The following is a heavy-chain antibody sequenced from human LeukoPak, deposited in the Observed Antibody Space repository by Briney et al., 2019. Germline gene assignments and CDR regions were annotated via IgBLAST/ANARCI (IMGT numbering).Heavy chain of an antibody. J-gene: IGHJ5*02. D-gene: IGHD5-24*01. CDR2: MNPNSGNT. CDR3: AGAVKWLQYHIRKFDP. Sequence: GASVKVSCKASGYTFTSYDINWVRQATGQGLEWMGWMNPNSGNTGYAQKLQGRVTMTRNTSISTAYMELSSLRSEDTAVYYCAGAVKWLQYHIRKFDPWGQGTLVTVSS. V-gene: IGHV1-8*01. CDR1: GYTFTSYD.